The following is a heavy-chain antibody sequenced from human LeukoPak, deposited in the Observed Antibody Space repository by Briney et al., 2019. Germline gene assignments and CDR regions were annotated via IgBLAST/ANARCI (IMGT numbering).Heavy chain of an antibody. CDR3: ARDRGTWNDDGFDY. V-gene: IGHV4-39*07. J-gene: IGHJ4*02. D-gene: IGHD1-1*01. CDR2: IYYSGST. Sequence: SETLSLTCTVSGGSISSSSYSWGWIRQPPGKGLEWIGNIYYSGSTYYNPSLKSRVTMSVDTSKNQFSLKLSSVTAADTAVYYCARDRGTWNDDGFDYWGQGTLVTVSS. CDR1: GGSISSSSYS.